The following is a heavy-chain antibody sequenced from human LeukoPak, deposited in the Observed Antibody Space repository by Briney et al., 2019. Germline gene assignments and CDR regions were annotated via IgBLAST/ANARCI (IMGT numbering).Heavy chain of an antibody. J-gene: IGHJ4*02. CDR3: ARLRIVGSNYYFDY. D-gene: IGHD1-26*01. CDR2: IYPGDSDT. V-gene: IGHV5-51*01. Sequence: GESLKISCKGSGYSFTSYWIGWVRRMPGKGLGWMGIIYPGDSDTRYSPSFQGQVTISADKSISTAYLQWSSLKVSDTAMYYCARLRIVGSNYYFDYWGQGTLVTVSS. CDR1: GYSFTSYW.